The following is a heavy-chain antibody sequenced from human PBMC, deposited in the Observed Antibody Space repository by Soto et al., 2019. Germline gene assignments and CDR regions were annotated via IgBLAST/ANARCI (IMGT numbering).Heavy chain of an antibody. Sequence: GESLKISSKGSGYSFTSYWIGWVRQMPGKGLEWMGIIYPGDSDTRYSPSFQGQVTISADKSISTAYLQWSSLKASDTAMCYCARYNDSSGYYSTAYYYYGMDVWGQGTTVTVSS. J-gene: IGHJ6*02. V-gene: IGHV5-51*01. D-gene: IGHD3-22*01. CDR2: IYPGDSDT. CDR1: GYSFTSYW. CDR3: ARYNDSSGYYSTAYYYYGMDV.